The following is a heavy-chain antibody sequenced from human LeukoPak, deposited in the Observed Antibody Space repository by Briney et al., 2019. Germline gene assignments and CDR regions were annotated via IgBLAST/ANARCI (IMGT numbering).Heavy chain of an antibody. J-gene: IGHJ3*01. CDR1: GFTFSSYG. V-gene: IGHV3-30*02. CDR3: VKAGGTVPGTFMDALDV. CDR2: IRFDGSNT. D-gene: IGHD1/OR15-1a*01. Sequence: QPGGSLRLSCAASGFTFSSYGMHWVRQAPGKGLEWVAFIRFDGSNTYYVDSAKGRFTISRDKSTNMLYLQMNSLRTEDSALYYFVKAGGTVPGTFMDALDVWGQGTRVTVSS.